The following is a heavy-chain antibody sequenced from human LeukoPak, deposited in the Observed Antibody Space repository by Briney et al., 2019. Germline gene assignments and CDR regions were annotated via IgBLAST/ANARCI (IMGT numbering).Heavy chain of an antibody. CDR2: IYYSGST. J-gene: IGHJ4*02. CDR1: GGSINSYY. V-gene: IGHV4-59*01. D-gene: IGHD6-19*01. CDR3: ASSRSSSGWSLIDY. Sequence: KASETLSLTCTVSGGSINSYYWSWIRQPPGKGLEWVGYIYYSGSTNYKPSLKRRVTISVDTSKNQFSLKVSSVTAADTAVYYCASSRSSSGWSLIDYWGQGALVTVFS.